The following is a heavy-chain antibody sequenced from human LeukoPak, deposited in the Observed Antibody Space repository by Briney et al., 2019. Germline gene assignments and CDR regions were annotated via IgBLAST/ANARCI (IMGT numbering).Heavy chain of an antibody. CDR3: ARVGKVPGVIVFDS. CDR2: RFYTGSG. D-gene: IGHD3-10*01. CDR1: DDSISSYW. Sequence: SETLSLTCTVSDDSISSYWWSWVRQPPGKGLEWIGYRFYTGSGNSNPSLKSRVTISVDRSKNQFSLKLTSVTAADTAVYYCARVGKVPGVIVFDSWGRETLVTVSS. J-gene: IGHJ4*02. V-gene: IGHV4-59*01.